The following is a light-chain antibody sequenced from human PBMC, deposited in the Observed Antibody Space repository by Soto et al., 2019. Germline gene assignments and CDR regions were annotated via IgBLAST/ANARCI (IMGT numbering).Light chain of an antibody. CDR2: RNN. V-gene: IGLV1-47*01. CDR1: SSNIGSNF. CDR3: AAWDDGLSGVV. Sequence: QSVLTQPTSASGTPGQRVTISCSGSSSNIGSNFIYWYQQLPGTAPKLLIDRNNQRPSGVPDRFSGSKSGTSASLAISGLRSEDEGDYHCAAWDDGLSGVVFGGGTKVTVL. J-gene: IGLJ2*01.